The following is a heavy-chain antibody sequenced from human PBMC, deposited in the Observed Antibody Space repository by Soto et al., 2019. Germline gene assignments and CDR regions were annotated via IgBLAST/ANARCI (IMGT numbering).Heavy chain of an antibody. CDR3: ARGTSWQLPFDY. J-gene: IGHJ4*02. CDR1: SDCSSSYY. V-gene: IGHV4-59*01. D-gene: IGHD6-13*01. CDR2: ISYGGST. Sequence: NPSESLSLTSTVCSDCSSSYYWSWIRQPPGKRLEWIGYISYGGSTDYNPSLKSRVTISGDTSKNQFSLKVSSVTAADTAVYYCARGTSWQLPFDYWGQGTLVTVSS.